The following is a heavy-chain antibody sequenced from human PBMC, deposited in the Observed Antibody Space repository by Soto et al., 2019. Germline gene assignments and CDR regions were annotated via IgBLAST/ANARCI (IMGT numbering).Heavy chain of an antibody. D-gene: IGHD3-3*01. CDR1: GFTVSNNY. J-gene: IGHJ6*02. CDR2: IYSGGIT. V-gene: IGHV3-66*01. CDR3: AREAERITIFGVVIRQGMDV. Sequence: EVQLVESGGGLVQPGGSLRLSCAASGFTVSNNYMSWVRQPPGKGLEWVSVIYSGGITYYADSVKGRFTISRDNSKNTLYLRMDNLRAEGEAVYYCAREAERITIFGVVIRQGMDVWGQGTTVTVSS.